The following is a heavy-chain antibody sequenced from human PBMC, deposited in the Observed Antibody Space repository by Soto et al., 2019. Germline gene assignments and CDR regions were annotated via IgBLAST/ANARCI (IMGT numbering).Heavy chain of an antibody. CDR3: VHKGMDV. CDR2: SYSGGST. Sequence: GGSLRLSCAASGFTVSSNYMSWVRQAPGEGLEWVLVSYSGGSTYYADSVKGRCTISRDNSKNTLYLQKNSLRAEDTAADYCVHKGMDVWGQGTTVTVSS. V-gene: IGHV3-53*01. CDR1: GFTVSSNY. D-gene: IGHD2-21*01. J-gene: IGHJ6*02.